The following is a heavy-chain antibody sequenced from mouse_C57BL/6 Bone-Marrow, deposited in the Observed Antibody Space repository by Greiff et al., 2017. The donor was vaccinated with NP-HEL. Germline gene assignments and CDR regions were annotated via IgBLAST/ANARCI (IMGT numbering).Heavy chain of an antibody. J-gene: IGHJ3*01. V-gene: IGHV6-3*01. CDR2: IRLKSDNYAT. CDR1: GFTFSNYW. CDR3: TEAYYSNYGVPY. Sequence: DVMLVESGGGLVQPGGSMKLSCVASGFTFSNYWMNWVRQSPEKGLEWVAQIRLKSDNYATHYAESVKGRFTISRDDSKSSVYLQMNNLRAEDTGIYYCTEAYYSNYGVPYWGQGTLVTVSA. D-gene: IGHD2-5*01.